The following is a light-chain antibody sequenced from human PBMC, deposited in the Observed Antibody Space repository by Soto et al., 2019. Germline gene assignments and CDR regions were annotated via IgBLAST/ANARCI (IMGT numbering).Light chain of an antibody. CDR1: QSISSN. CDR3: QQYNKWPTWT. CDR2: GAS. J-gene: IGKJ1*01. V-gene: IGKV3-15*01. Sequence: EIVMTQSPATLSVSPGERATLSCRASQSISSNLAWYQQKPGQAPRLLMFGASTRATGIPARFSGSGSGTEFTLTISSLQSEDFAVYYCQQYNKWPTWTFGQGTKVEIK.